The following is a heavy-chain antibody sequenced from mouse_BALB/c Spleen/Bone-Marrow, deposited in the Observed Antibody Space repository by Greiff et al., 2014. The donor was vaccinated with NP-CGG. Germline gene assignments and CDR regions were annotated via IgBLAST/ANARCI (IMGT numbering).Heavy chain of an antibody. CDR1: GFNIKDTY. CDR2: IDPANGNT. J-gene: IGHJ4*01. CDR3: ARWEYYAMDY. Sequence: EVQLQQSGAELVKPGASVKLSCTASGFNIKDTYMHWVKQRPEQGLEWIGRIDPANGNTKYDPKFQGKATITADTSSNTAYPQLSSLTSEDTAVYYCARWEYYAMDYWVKEPQSPSPQ. D-gene: IGHD4-1*01. V-gene: IGHV14-3*02.